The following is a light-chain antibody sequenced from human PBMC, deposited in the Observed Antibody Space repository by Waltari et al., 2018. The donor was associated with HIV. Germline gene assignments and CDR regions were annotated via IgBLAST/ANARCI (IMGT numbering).Light chain of an antibody. CDR1: SSDVGSYNL. V-gene: IGLV2-23*02. CDR3: CSYAGSSTFEV. J-gene: IGLJ3*02. Sequence: QSALTQPASVSGSPGQSITISCTGTSSDVGSYNLVSWYQQHPGKAPILMIYEVSKRPSGVSNRFSGSKSGNTASLTISGLQAEDEADYYCCSYAGSSTFEVFGGGTKLTVL. CDR2: EVS.